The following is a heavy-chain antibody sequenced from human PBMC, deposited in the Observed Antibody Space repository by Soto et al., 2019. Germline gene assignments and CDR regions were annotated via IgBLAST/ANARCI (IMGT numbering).Heavy chain of an antibody. Sequence: SVNVSCKASGGTFSSHAISWVRQAPGQGLEWMGGIIPIFGTANYAQKFQGRVTITADESTSTAYMELSSLRSEDTAVYYCARGGRIAARPSGGYYYYGMDVWGQGTTVTV. D-gene: IGHD6-6*01. CDR3: ARGGRIAARPSGGYYYYGMDV. V-gene: IGHV1-69*13. J-gene: IGHJ6*02. CDR2: IIPIFGTA. CDR1: GGTFSSHA.